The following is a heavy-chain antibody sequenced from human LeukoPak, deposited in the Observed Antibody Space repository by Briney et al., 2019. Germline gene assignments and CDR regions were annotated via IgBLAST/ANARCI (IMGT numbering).Heavy chain of an antibody. V-gene: IGHV4-38-2*02. CDR3: ARGDYDFWSGSYYYYMDV. J-gene: IGHJ6*03. D-gene: IGHD3-3*01. Sequence: SETLSLTCTVSGYSISSGYYWGWIRQPPGKGLEWIGSIYHSGSTYYNPSLKSRVTISVDRSKNQFSLKLSSVTAADTAVYYCARGDYDFWSGSYYYYMDVWGKGTTVTVSS. CDR1: GYSISSGYY. CDR2: IYHSGST.